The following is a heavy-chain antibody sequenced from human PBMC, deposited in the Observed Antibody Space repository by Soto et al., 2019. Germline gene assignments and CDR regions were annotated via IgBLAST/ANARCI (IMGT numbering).Heavy chain of an antibody. V-gene: IGHV3-33*01. CDR3: ARDPGQDEAMDY. CDR2: IWQDGKNK. Sequence: QVPVVESGGGVVQPGRSLRLSCAASGFAFSDFGMHWVRQAPGKGLEWVAVIWQDGKNKDYADYAKGRFTISRDNSRNILYLEMNSLRVEDTAVYYCARDPGQDEAMDYWGQGTLVTVSS. CDR1: GFAFSDFG. J-gene: IGHJ4*02.